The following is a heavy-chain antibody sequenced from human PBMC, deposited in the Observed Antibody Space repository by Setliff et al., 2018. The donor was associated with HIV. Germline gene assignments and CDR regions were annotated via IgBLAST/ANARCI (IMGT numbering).Heavy chain of an antibody. Sequence: SETLSLTCTVSGGSLSSSNYYCGWIRQPPGKGLEWIGSIYYSGNTYYNPSLKSRVTISGDTSKKQFSLKLRAVTAADSAVYYCASGREAVAGALHFDYWGQGPLVTVSS. J-gene: IGHJ4*02. CDR1: GGSLSSSNYY. D-gene: IGHD6-19*01. V-gene: IGHV4-39*01. CDR3: ASGREAVAGALHFDY. CDR2: IYYSGNT.